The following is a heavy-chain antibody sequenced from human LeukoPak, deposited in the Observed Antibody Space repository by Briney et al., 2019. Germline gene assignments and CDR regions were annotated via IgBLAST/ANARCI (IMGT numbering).Heavy chain of an antibody. CDR3: AKQDWRH. CDR2: IYNSGST. CDR1: GGSISSSSYY. J-gene: IGHJ4*02. D-gene: IGHD3-3*01. V-gene: IGHV4-39*01. Sequence: PSETLSLTCTVSGGSISSSSYYWGWIRQPPGKGLEWIGSIYNSGSTSYNPSLKSRVTISVDTSKNQFSLKLSSVTAADTAVYYCAKQDWRHWGQGTLVTVSS.